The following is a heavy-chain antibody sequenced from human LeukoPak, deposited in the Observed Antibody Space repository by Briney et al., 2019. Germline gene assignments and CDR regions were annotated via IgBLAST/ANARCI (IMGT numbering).Heavy chain of an antibody. J-gene: IGHJ5*02. V-gene: IGHV1-2*06. Sequence: GASVKVSCKASGYTFTGYYMHWVRQAPGQGLEWIGRINPNSGGTNYAQKFQGRVTMTRDTSISTAYMELSRLRSDDTAVYYCARDGGDYILFDPWGQGTLVTVSS. CDR2: INPNSGGT. CDR3: ARDGGDYILFDP. CDR1: GYTFTGYY. D-gene: IGHD4-17*01.